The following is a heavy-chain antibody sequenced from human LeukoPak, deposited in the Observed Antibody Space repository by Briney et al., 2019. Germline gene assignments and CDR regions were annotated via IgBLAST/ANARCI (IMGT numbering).Heavy chain of an antibody. CDR3: AKRGLAAALFR. Sequence: GGSLRLSCAASRFTFNLYDMHWVRQAPGKGLEWVAFIRSDGSNTYYADSVKGRFTISRDNSKNTLYLQMNRLRAEDTAVYYCAKRGLAAALFRWGQGTLVTVSS. CDR2: IRSDGSNT. J-gene: IGHJ4*02. D-gene: IGHD6-13*01. CDR1: RFTFNLYD. V-gene: IGHV3-30*02.